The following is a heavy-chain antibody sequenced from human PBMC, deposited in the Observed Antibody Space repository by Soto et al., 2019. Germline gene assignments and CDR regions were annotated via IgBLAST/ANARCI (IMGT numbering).Heavy chain of an antibody. CDR2: ISGSGGST. V-gene: IGHV3-23*01. Sequence: GGSLRLSCAASGFTFSSYAMSWVRQAPGKGLEWVSAISGSGGSTYYADSVKGRFTISRDNSKNTLYLQMNSLRAKDTAVYYCAYTIAAAGWCAFDIWGQGTMVTVSS. CDR3: AYTIAAAGWCAFDI. J-gene: IGHJ3*02. CDR1: GFTFSSYA. D-gene: IGHD6-13*01.